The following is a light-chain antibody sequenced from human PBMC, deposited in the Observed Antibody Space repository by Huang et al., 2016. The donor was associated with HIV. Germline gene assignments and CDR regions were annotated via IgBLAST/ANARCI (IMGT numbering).Light chain of an antibody. CDR3: QHYKT. Sequence: EIVMTQSPATLSVSPGERVILSCRTSQSVSTNLAWYQQKRGQPPRLLIYGASTRATDTPIRLSGSGSGTEFTLTISSLQPEDFAVYSCQHYKTFGRGTKLEIK. V-gene: IGKV3-15*01. CDR1: QSVSTN. J-gene: IGKJ2*01. CDR2: GAS.